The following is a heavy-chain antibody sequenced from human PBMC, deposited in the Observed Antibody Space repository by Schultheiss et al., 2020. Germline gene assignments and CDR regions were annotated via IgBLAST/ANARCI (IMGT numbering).Heavy chain of an antibody. D-gene: IGHD5-18*01. CDR2: IYYSGST. Sequence: SETLSLTCAVYGGSFSGYYWSWIRQPPGKGLEWIGSIYYSGSTNYNPSLKSRVTISVDTSKNQFSLKLSSVTAADTAVYYCTTNDPGYSYGYHGCVYWGQGALVNVYS. J-gene: IGHJ4*02. CDR3: TTNDPGYSYGYHGCVY. V-gene: IGHV4-34*03. CDR1: GGSFSGYY.